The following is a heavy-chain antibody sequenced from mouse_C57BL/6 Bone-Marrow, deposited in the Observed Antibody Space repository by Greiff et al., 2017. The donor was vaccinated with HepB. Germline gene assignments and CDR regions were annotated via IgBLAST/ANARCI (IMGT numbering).Heavy chain of an antibody. Sequence: DVKLVESEGGLVQPGSSMKLSCTASGFTFSDYYMAWVRQVPEKGLEWVANINYDGSSTYYLDSLKSRFIISRDNAKNILYLQMSSLKSEDTATYYCARDGGGFAYWGQGTLVTVSP. CDR1: GFTFSDYY. CDR3: ARDGGGFAY. J-gene: IGHJ3*01. V-gene: IGHV5-16*01. CDR2: INYDGSST.